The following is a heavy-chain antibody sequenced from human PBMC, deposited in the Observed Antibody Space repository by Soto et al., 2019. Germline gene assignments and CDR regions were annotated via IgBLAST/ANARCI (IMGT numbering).Heavy chain of an antibody. V-gene: IGHV3-23*01. CDR3: ARDPLDNWNSVNWFDP. CDR1: GFGFSVYS. CDR2: IGGDGSRP. J-gene: IGHJ5*02. D-gene: IGHD1-7*01. Sequence: GGSLRLSCVASGFGFSVYSMNWVRQAPGKGLEWVSAIGGDGSRPDYVDSVKGRFTISRDNSKNTLYLQMNSLRAEDTAVYYCARDPLDNWNSVNWFDPWGQGTLVTVSS.